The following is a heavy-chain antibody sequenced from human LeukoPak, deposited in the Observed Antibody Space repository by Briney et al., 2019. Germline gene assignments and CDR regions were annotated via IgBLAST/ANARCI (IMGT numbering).Heavy chain of an antibody. CDR2: IYYSGTT. J-gene: IGHJ4*02. D-gene: IGHD6-19*01. Sequence: PSETLSLTCTVSGGSIPISTYYWGWVRQPPGKGLDWIGSIYYSGTTKYNPSLKSRVTISVDNSNNKFSLRLSSVTAADTALYYCARGTLYSGWSYYFDSWGQGTLVTVSS. CDR1: GGSIPISTYY. CDR3: ARGTLYSGWSYYFDS. V-gene: IGHV4-39*07.